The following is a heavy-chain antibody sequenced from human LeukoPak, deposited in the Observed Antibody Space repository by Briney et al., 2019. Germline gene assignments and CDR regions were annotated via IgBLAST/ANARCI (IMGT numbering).Heavy chain of an antibody. CDR2: IYSGGST. V-gene: IGHV3-53*01. Sequence: PGGSLRLSCAASGFTVSSNYMSWVRQAPGKGLEWVSVIYSGGSTYCADSVKGRFTISRDNSKNTLYLQMNSLRAEDTAVYYCARGVVAAIIAFDYWGQGTLITVSS. CDR3: ARGVVAAIIAFDY. J-gene: IGHJ4*02. CDR1: GFTVSSNY. D-gene: IGHD2-15*01.